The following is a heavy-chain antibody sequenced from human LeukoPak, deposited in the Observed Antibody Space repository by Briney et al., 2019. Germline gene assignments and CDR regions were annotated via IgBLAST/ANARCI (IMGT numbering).Heavy chain of an antibody. J-gene: IGHJ4*02. V-gene: IGHV3-23*01. CDR2: TSGSGGYT. CDR3: AKRSAESSGWFTD. D-gene: IGHD6-19*01. CDR1: GFTFSIYA. Sequence: PGGSLRLSCAASGFTFSIYATSWVRQAPGRGLEWVSATSGSGGYTYYADSVRGRFTISRDNSKNTLYLQMNSLRAEDTAVYYCAKRSAESSGWFTDWGQGTLVTVSS.